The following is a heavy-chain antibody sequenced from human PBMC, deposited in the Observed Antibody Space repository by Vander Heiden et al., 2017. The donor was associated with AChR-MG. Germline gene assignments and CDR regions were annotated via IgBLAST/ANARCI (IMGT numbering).Heavy chain of an antibody. Sequence: QITLKEYSPTLVKPTQTLTLTCTFSGFSLSTSGVRVGWIRQPPGKGLEWLALIYRDDDKRYSPSLKSRLTINKDTSKNQVGLTMTNTDPLDRATDYRAHRGYSSGWYYFDYWGRGTLVTVSS. D-gene: IGHD6-19*01. V-gene: IGHV2-5*02. J-gene: IGHJ4*02. CDR3: AHRGYSSGWYYFDY. CDR2: IYRDDDK. CDR1: GFSLSTSGVR.